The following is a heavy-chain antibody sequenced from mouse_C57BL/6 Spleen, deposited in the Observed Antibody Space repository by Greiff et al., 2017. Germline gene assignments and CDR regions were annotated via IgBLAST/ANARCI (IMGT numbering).Heavy chain of an antibody. CDR1: GYSITSGYY. CDR3: ARDQDGYNWYVEV. D-gene: IGHD2-3*01. Sequence: EVQLQESGPGLVKPSQSLSLTCSVTGYSITSGYYWNWIRQFPGNKLEWMGYISYDGSNNYNPSLKNRLSITRDTSKNQFFLKLNSGAAEDTATCDCARDQDGYNWYVEVWGTGTTVTVSS. J-gene: IGHJ1*03. CDR2: ISYDGSN. V-gene: IGHV3-6*01.